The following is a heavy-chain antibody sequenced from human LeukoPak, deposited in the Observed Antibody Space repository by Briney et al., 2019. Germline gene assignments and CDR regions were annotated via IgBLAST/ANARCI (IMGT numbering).Heavy chain of an antibody. CDR2: IKSKTDGGTT. D-gene: IGHD3-16*01. CDR3: TTDEVITFGGVIDY. CDR1: GFTFSNAW. J-gene: IGHJ4*02. Sequence: GGSLRLSCAASGFTFSNAWMSWVRQAPGKGLEWVGRIKSKTDGGTTDYAAPVKGRFTISRDDSKNTLYLQMNSLKTEDTAVYYCTTDEVITFGGVIDYWGQGTLVTVSS. V-gene: IGHV3-15*01.